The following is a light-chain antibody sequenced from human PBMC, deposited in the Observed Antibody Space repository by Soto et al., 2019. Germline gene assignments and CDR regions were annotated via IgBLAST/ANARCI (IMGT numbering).Light chain of an antibody. J-gene: IGKJ4*01. CDR2: DAS. Sequence: DIVLTQSPGTLSLSPGERATLSCRASQSVRSRYLAWYQQKAGQAPRLLIYDASRRATGIPDRVSGSGSGTDFALTISRLEPEDVAVYYCQQYGSSVTFGGGTKVEIK. V-gene: IGKV3-20*01. CDR3: QQYGSSVT. CDR1: QSVRSRY.